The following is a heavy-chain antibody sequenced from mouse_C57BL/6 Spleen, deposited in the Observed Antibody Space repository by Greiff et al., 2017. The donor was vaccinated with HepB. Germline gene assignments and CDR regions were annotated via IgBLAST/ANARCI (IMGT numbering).Heavy chain of an antibody. CDR1: GFTFSDYG. CDR3: AREGDYHWYFDV. V-gene: IGHV5-17*01. Sequence: DVMLVESGGGLVKPGGSLKLSCAASGFTFSDYGMHWVRQAPEKGLEWVAYISSGSSTIYYADTVKGRFTISRDNAKNTLFLQMTSLRSEDTAMYYCAREGDYHWYFDVWGTGTTVTVSS. J-gene: IGHJ1*03. CDR2: ISSGSSTI. D-gene: IGHD2-4*01.